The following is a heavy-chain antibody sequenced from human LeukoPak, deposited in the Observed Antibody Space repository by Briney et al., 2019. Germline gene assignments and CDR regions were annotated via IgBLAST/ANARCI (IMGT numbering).Heavy chain of an antibody. V-gene: IGHV3-30*03. D-gene: IGHD4-17*01. CDR1: GFTFSTYG. J-gene: IGHJ4*02. Sequence: GGSLRLSCAASGFTFSTYGMHWVRQAPGKGLESVAVISDDGSKKYYADSVKGRFTISRDNSKNTLYLQMNSLRAGDTAVYYCVRIYGDLDYWGQGTLVTVSS. CDR3: VRIYGDLDY. CDR2: ISDDGSKK.